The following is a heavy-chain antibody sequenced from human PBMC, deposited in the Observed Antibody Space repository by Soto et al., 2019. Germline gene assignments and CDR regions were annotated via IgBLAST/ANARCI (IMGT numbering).Heavy chain of an antibody. J-gene: IGHJ4*02. CDR3: ASSVLRGYSGYDWDLDY. CDR1: GFPFSSYI. D-gene: IGHD5-12*01. CDR2: ISSSSSYI. V-gene: IGHV3-21*01. Sequence: PVGSLILSCSSSGFPFSSYIMNLVRQAPGKGLEWVSSISSSSSYIYYADSVKGRFTISRDNAKNSLYLQMNSLRAEDTAVYYCASSVLRGYSGYDWDLDYWGQGTLVTVSS.